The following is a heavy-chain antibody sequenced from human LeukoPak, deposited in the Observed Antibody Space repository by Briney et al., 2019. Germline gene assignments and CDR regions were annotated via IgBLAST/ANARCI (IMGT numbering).Heavy chain of an antibody. CDR1: GGSISTYY. Sequence: SETLSLTCTVSGGSISTYYWTWIRQPAGKGLEWIGHIYISGTTNYSPSLKSRVTMSADTSKNQFSLKLSSVTAADTAVYYCARERTSCTNGVCRTPRWFDPWGQGILVTVSS. CDR2: IYISGTT. D-gene: IGHD2-8*01. J-gene: IGHJ5*02. CDR3: ARERTSCTNGVCRTPRWFDP. V-gene: IGHV4-4*07.